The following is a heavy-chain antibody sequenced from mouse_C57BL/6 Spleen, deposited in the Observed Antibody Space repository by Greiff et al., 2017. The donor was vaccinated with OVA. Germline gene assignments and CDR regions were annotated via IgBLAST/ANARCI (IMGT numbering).Heavy chain of an antibody. J-gene: IGHJ4*01. CDR2: ISYDGSN. Sequence: EVKVEESGPGLVKPSQSLSLTCSVTGYSITSGYYWNWIRQFPGNKLEWMGYISYDGSNNYNPSLKNRISITRDTSKNQFFLKLNSVTTEDTATYYCARIYYDYPYAMDYWGQGTSVTVSS. V-gene: IGHV3-6*01. CDR1: GYSITSGYY. CDR3: ARIYYDYPYAMDY. D-gene: IGHD2-4*01.